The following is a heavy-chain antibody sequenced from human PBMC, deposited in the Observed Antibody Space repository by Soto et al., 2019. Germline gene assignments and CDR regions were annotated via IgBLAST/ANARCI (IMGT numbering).Heavy chain of an antibody. J-gene: IGHJ5*02. D-gene: IGHD2-15*01. V-gene: IGHV4-59*08. CDR1: GGSISSYS. Sequence: SETLSLNCTVPGGSISSYSCSWIRPPPGKGLAWIGYMYYGGRTNYNPSLKSRVTISVDTSKMQVSLKLSSVTAADTAVYFCARGTPSPLIVRSSRGPWFDPWGQGTLVTVSS. CDR2: MYYGGRT. CDR3: ARGTPSPLIVRSSRGPWFDP.